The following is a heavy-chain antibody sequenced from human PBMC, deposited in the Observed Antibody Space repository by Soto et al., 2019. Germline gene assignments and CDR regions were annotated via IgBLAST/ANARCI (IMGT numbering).Heavy chain of an antibody. CDR3: AKDKRAVVVTAPFDY. Sequence: GGSLRLSCAASGFTFSDHDMHWVRQAPGKGLEWVAVISYDGSNAYYADSVKGRLTISRDNSRNTLYVQMNSLRPEDTAVYYCAKDKRAVVVTAPFDYWGQGTLVTVSS. V-gene: IGHV3-30*18. CDR2: ISYDGSNA. D-gene: IGHD2-21*02. CDR1: GFTFSDHD. J-gene: IGHJ4*02.